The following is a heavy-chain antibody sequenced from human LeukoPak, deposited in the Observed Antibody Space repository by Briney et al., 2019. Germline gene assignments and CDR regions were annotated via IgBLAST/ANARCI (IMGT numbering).Heavy chain of an antibody. V-gene: IGHV4-59*01. CDR1: GGSISSYY. J-gene: IGHJ5*02. CDR2: IYYSGST. D-gene: IGHD3-22*01. Sequence: SETLSLTCTVSGGSISSYYWSWIRQPPGKGLEWIGYIYYSGSTNYNPSLKSRVTISVDTSKNQFSLKLSSVTAADTAVYYCAREGMIGHHNWFDPWGQGTLVSVSS. CDR3: AREGMIGHHNWFDP.